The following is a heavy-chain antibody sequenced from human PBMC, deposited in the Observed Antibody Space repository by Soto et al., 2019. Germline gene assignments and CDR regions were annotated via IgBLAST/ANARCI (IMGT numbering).Heavy chain of an antibody. CDR2: INPSGGST. J-gene: IGHJ6*02. CDR1: GYTFTSYY. V-gene: IGHV1-46*01. D-gene: IGHD3-22*01. CDR3: ARDVTDYYDSSGWNYYYGMDV. Sequence: GASVKVSCKASGYTFTSYYMHWVRQAPGQGLEWMGIINPSGGSTSYAQKFQGRVTMTRDTSTSTVYMELSSLRSEDTAVYYCARDVTDYYDSSGWNYYYGMDVWAKGPRSPSP.